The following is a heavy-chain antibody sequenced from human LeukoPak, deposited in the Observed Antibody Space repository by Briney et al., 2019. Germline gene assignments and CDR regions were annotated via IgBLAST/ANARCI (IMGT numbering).Heavy chain of an antibody. J-gene: IGHJ4*02. Sequence: GGSLRLSCAASGFTFSSYAMSWVRQAPGKGLEWVSAISGSGGSTYYADSVKGRLTISRDNSKNTLYLQMNSLRAEDTAVYYCAKADTIFGVVTPFDYWGQGTLVTVSS. D-gene: IGHD3-3*01. V-gene: IGHV3-23*01. CDR3: AKADTIFGVVTPFDY. CDR1: GFTFSSYA. CDR2: ISGSGGST.